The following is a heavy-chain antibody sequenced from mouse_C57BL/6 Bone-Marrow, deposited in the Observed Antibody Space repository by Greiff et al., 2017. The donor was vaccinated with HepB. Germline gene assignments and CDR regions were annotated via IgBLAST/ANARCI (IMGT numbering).Heavy chain of an antibody. CDR3: ARGVVDYYFAY. D-gene: IGHD1-1*02. CDR1: GYTFTSYG. Sequence: QVHVKQSGAELVRPGASVKLSCKASGYTFTSYGIRWVKQRPGQGLEWIGEIYPRSGNTYYNEKFKGTATLTADKSSSTAYMELRSLTSEDSAVYFCARGVVDYYFAYWGQGTTPPVSS. V-gene: IGHV1-81*01. J-gene: IGHJ2*01. CDR2: IYPRSGNT.